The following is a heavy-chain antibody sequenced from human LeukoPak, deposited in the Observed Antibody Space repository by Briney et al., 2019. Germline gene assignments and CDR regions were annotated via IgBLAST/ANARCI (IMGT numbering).Heavy chain of an antibody. Sequence: SETLSLTCTSSGGSISSYYWSWIRQPPGKGLEWIGYIYYSGSTNYNPSLKSRVTISVDTSKNQFSLKLSSVTAADTAVYYCARHRITIFGVVTLYFDYWGQGTLVTVSS. D-gene: IGHD3-3*01. V-gene: IGHV4-59*08. CDR3: ARHRITIFGVVTLYFDY. CDR2: IYYSGST. CDR1: GGSISSYY. J-gene: IGHJ4*02.